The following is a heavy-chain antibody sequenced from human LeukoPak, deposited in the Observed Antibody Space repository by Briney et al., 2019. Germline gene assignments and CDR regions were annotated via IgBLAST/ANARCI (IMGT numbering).Heavy chain of an antibody. D-gene: IGHD1-26*01. Sequence: SVKVSCKASGGTFSSYAISWVRQAPGRGLEWMGRIIPIFGTANYAQKFQGRVTITTDESTSTAYMELSSLRSEDTAVYYCARDELRGPGAFDIWGQGTMVTVSS. CDR3: ARDELRGPGAFDI. J-gene: IGHJ3*02. V-gene: IGHV1-69*05. CDR1: GGTFSSYA. CDR2: IIPIFGTA.